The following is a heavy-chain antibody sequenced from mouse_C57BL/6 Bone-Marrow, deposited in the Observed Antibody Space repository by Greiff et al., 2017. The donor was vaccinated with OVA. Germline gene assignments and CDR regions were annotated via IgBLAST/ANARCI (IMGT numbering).Heavy chain of an antibody. Sequence: EVHLVESGGDLVKPGGSLKLSCAASGFTFSSYGMSWVRQTPDKRLEWVATISSGGSYTYYPDSVKGRFTISRDNAKNTLYLQMSSLKSEDTAMYYCAKGLWGTSASWGQGTLVTVSA. D-gene: IGHD3-3*01. CDR2: ISSGGSYT. CDR1: GFTFSSYG. CDR3: AKGLWGTSAS. J-gene: IGHJ3*01. V-gene: IGHV5-6*01.